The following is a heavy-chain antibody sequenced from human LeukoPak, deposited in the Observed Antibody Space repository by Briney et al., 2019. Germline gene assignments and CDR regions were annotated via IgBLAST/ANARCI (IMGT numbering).Heavy chain of an antibody. J-gene: IGHJ4*02. CDR3: ARDGVTGTTN. Sequence: SVKVSCKASGGTFSSYAISWVRQAPGQALEWMGGIIPIFGTASYAQKFQGRVTITADESTSTAYMELSSLRSEDTAVYYCARDGVTGTTNWGQGTLVTVSS. CDR1: GGTFSSYA. V-gene: IGHV1-69*13. D-gene: IGHD1-7*01. CDR2: IIPIFGTA.